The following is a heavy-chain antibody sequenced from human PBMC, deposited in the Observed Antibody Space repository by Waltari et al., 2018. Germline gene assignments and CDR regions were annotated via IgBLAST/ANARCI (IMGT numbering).Heavy chain of an antibody. Sequence: QVQLQQWGAGLLKPSETLSLTCAVYGGSFSGYYWSWIRQPPGKGLEWIGEINHSGSTNANPSLKSRVTISVDTSKNQCSLKLSSVTAADTAVYYCARGIAAARVGFDPWGQGTLVTVSS. D-gene: IGHD6-13*01. V-gene: IGHV4-34*01. CDR1: GGSFSGYY. CDR3: ARGIAAARVGFDP. J-gene: IGHJ5*02. CDR2: INHSGST.